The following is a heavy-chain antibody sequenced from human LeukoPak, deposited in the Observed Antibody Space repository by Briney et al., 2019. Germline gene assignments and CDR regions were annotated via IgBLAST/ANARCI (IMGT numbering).Heavy chain of an antibody. V-gene: IGHV1-69*06. CDR2: IIPIFGTA. D-gene: IGHD6-6*01. CDR3: ATQWGASIAARLGAFDI. CDR1: GGTFSSYA. J-gene: IGHJ3*02. Sequence: SVKVSCKASGGTFSSYAISWVRQAPGQGLEWMGGIIPIFGTANYAQKFQGRVTITADKSTSTAYMELSSLRSEDTAVYYCATQWGASIAARLGAFDIWGQGTMVTVSS.